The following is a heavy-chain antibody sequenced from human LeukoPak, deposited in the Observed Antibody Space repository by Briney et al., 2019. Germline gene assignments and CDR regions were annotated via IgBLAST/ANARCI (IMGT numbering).Heavy chain of an antibody. CDR2: IDYSGTT. J-gene: IGHJ4*02. D-gene: IGHD6-13*01. V-gene: IGHV4-39*01. CDR3: AXQQAAAGNDLFDY. CDR1: GGSISRSSYY. Sequence: SETLSLTCTLSGGSISRSSYYWGWIRQPPGKGLEWIGSIDYSGTTYYNPCLKSRFTISVDTSKNQFSLKLSSVTAADTPLYYCAXQQAAAGNDLFDYWGQGTLVTVSS.